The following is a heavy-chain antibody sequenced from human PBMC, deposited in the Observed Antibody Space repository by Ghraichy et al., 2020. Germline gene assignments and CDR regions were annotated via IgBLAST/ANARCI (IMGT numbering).Heavy chain of an antibody. CDR3: ARDQEWRAISSGFDP. Sequence: SQTLSLTCTVSGDSLNNYYWSWIRQPPGKGLEWIGSIYHNGRTEYNPSLKSRVTMSVDTSKNQFSLSLTSVTAADTAVFYCARDQEWRAISSGFDPWGQGTLVSVSP. D-gene: IGHD3-3*01. V-gene: IGHV4-59*01. CDR2: IYHNGRT. CDR1: GDSLNNYY. J-gene: IGHJ5*02.